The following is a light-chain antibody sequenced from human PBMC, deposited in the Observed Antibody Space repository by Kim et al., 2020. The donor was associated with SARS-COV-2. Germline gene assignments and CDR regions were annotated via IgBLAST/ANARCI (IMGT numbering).Light chain of an antibody. CDR1: SSNIGSNT. J-gene: IGLJ3*02. CDR2: SNN. CDR3: AAWDDSLNGWV. Sequence: ELTQPPSASGTPGQRVTISCSGSSSNIGSNTVNWYQHLPGTAPKLLIYSNNQWPSGVPDRFSGSKSGTSASLAISGLQSEDEGDYYCAAWDDSLNGWVFGGGTQLTVL. V-gene: IGLV1-44*01.